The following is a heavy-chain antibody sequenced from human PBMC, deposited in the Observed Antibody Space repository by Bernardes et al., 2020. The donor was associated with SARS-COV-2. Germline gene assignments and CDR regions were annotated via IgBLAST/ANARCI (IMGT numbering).Heavy chain of an antibody. J-gene: IGHJ5*02. CDR2: IIPILGIA. CDR3: ARDPPGYCSGGSCYSGWFDP. CDR1: GHTFSSYT. V-gene: IGHV1-69*04. D-gene: IGHD2-15*01. Sequence: SVKVSCKASGHTFSSYTISWVRQAPGQGLEWMGRIIPILGIANYAQKFQGRVTITADKSTSTAYMELSSLRSEDTAVYYCARDPPGYCSGGSCYSGWFDPWGQGTLVTVSS.